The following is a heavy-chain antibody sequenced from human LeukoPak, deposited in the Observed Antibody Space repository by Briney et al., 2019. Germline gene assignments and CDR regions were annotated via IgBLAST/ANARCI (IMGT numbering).Heavy chain of an antibody. CDR2: ISYDGSNK. J-gene: IGHJ4*02. V-gene: IGHV3-30-3*02. D-gene: IGHD4-17*01. CDR1: GFTFSSYA. Sequence: GRSLRLSCAASGFTFSSYAMHWVRQAPGKGLEWVAVISYDGSNKYYADSVKGRFTISRDNSKNTLYLQMNSLRVGDTAIYYCAKDRYGDYALESWGQGTLVAVSS. CDR3: AKDRYGDYALES.